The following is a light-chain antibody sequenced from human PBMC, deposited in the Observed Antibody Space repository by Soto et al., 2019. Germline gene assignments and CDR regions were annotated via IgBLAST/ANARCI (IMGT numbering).Light chain of an antibody. CDR3: SSYAGSNNFFYV. J-gene: IGLJ1*01. Sequence: QSALTQPPSASGSPGQSVSISCTGTSSDVGGYNYVSWYQQRPGKAPKLMIYEVSKRPSGVPDRFSGSKSGNTASLTVSGRQAEDEADYYCSSYAGSNNFFYVFGTGTKLTVL. CDR1: SSDVGGYNY. CDR2: EVS. V-gene: IGLV2-8*01.